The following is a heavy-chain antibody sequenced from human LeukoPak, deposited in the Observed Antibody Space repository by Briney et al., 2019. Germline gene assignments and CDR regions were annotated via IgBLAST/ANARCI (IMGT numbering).Heavy chain of an antibody. V-gene: IGHV3-48*01. CDR3: ARARGVVVHNPADY. D-gene: IGHD3-22*01. CDR1: GFTFSSYS. Sequence: GGSLRLSCAASGFTFSSYSMNWVSQAPGKGLEGVSYISSSSSTISYADSVKGRFTISRDNAKNSLSLQMNSLRAEDTAVYYCARARGVVVHNPADYWGQGTLVTVSS. CDR2: ISSSSSTI. J-gene: IGHJ4*02.